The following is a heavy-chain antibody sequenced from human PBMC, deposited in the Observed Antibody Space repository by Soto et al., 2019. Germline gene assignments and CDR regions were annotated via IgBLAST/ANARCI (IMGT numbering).Heavy chain of an antibody. J-gene: IGHJ4*02. CDR1: GGSVSSGSYY. V-gene: IGHV4-61*01. CDR2: IYYSGST. Sequence: PSETLSLTCTVSGGSVSSGSYYWSWIRQPPGKGLEWIGYIYYSGSTNYNPSLKSRVTISVDTSKNQFSLKLSSVTAADTAVYYCARVVGYCRGGSCPDYWGQGTLVTVSS. CDR3: ARVVGYCRGGSCPDY. D-gene: IGHD2-15*01.